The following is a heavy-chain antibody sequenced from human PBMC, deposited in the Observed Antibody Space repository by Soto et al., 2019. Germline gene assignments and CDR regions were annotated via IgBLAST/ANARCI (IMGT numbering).Heavy chain of an antibody. CDR3: ARHISSCLSPLVY. J-gene: IGHJ4*01. D-gene: IGHD2-15*01. CDR1: GYSFTSYW. Sequence: VAALKISWKGSGYSFTSYWISWVRTMPGKGLEWMGRIDPSDSYTNYSPSFQGHVTISADKSISTADLQWSSLMASDTAMHYCARHISSCLSPLVYWGQGTLVTVFS. V-gene: IGHV5-10-1*01. CDR2: IDPSDSYT.